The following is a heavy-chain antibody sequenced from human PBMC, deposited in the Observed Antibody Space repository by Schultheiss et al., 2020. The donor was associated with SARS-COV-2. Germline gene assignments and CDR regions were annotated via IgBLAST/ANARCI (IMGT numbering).Heavy chain of an antibody. D-gene: IGHD6-19*01. V-gene: IGHV3-30*01. J-gene: IGHJ1*01. CDR1: GFTFSTYA. CDR2: ILYDGSNK. CDR3: AREEGGWRYFQH. Sequence: GGSLRLSCAASGFTFSTYAMHWVRQAPGKGLEWVAVILYDGSNKYYADSVKGRFTISRDNSKNMLYLQMNSPRTEDTAVYYCAREEGGWRYFQHWGQGTLVTVSS.